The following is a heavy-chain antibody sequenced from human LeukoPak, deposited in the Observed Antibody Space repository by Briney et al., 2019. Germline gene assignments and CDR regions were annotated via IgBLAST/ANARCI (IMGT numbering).Heavy chain of an antibody. J-gene: IGHJ4*02. V-gene: IGHV3-30*02. CDR2: IRYDGRNK. CDR3: AKDSLRERIVGSTTRGVNDY. Sequence: GGSLRLSCAASGFIFSSYGMHWVRQAPGKGLEWVAFIRYDGRNKYYADSVKGRFTISRDNSKNTLYLQMNSLRGEDTAVYYCAKDSLRERIVGSTTRGVNDYWGQGTLVTVSS. CDR1: GFIFSSYG. D-gene: IGHD1-26*01.